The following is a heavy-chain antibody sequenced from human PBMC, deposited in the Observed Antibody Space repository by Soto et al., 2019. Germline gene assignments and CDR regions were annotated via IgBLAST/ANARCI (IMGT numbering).Heavy chain of an antibody. D-gene: IGHD3-10*01. J-gene: IGHJ4*02. Sequence: QVQLVQSGAEVKKPGSSVKVSCKASGGTFSSSSMNWVRQAPGQGLEWMGEIIPIFGTANYAQKFQGSVTITADESTSTAYMDLGSLSSEDTAVYYCERDGVRHSGEIDYWGQGTLVTVSS. V-gene: IGHV1-69*01. CDR3: ERDGVRHSGEIDY. CDR1: GGTFSSSS. CDR2: IIPIFGTA.